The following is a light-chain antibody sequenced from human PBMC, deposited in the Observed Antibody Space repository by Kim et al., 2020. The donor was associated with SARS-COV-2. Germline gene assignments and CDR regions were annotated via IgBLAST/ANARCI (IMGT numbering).Light chain of an antibody. Sequence: QSALTQPASVSGSPGQSITISCTGTSSDVGSYNLVSWYQQHPGKAPKLMIYEVSKRPSGVSNRFSGSKSGNTASLTISGLQAEDEADYYCCSYAGVAFGGGTQLTVL. V-gene: IGLV2-23*02. CDR2: EVS. CDR1: SSDVGSYNL. CDR3: CSYAGVA. J-gene: IGLJ3*02.